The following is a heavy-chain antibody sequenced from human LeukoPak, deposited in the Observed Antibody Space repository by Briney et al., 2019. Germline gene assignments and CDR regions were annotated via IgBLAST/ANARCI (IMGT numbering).Heavy chain of an antibody. V-gene: IGHV3-30*02. CDR2: IRSDGSDE. CDR3: VKDPGSSSSLGGFDF. D-gene: IGHD6-6*01. CDR1: GFTFNFYG. Sequence: PGGSLRLSCAASGFTFNFYGMHWVRQAPGKGLEWVAFIRSDGSDEYYADSVKGRFTISRDNSMNMLYLQMTSLRPEDTTIYYCVKDPGSSSSLGGFDFWGQGTLVTVSS. J-gene: IGHJ4*02.